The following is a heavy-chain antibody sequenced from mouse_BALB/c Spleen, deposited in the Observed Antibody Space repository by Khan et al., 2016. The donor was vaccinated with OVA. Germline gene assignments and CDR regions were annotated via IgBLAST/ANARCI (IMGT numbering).Heavy chain of an antibody. Sequence: EVQLRESGPGLVKPSQSLSLTCTVAGYSITSDYAWNWIRQFPGNKLEWMGYISYSGSTGYNPSLKSRISITRDTSKNPFFLQLNSVTTEDTAKYYCASELGRYYAMDYWGQGTSVTVSS. CDR1: GYSITSDYA. V-gene: IGHV3-2*02. J-gene: IGHJ4*01. D-gene: IGHD4-1*01. CDR3: ASELGRYYAMDY. CDR2: ISYSGST.